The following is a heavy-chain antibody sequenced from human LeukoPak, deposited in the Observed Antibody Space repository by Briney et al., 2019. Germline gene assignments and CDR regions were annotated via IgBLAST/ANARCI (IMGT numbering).Heavy chain of an antibody. D-gene: IGHD3-22*01. CDR2: VHHSGTA. Sequence: PSETLSLTCTVSNGSISNYFWSWIRQPPGKGLEWIGYVHHSGTANYNPSLMSRVNISIDTSEHRLSLKLSSLTAADTALYYCASLGGYYESSSYSQLDAFDIWGQGTMVTVSS. V-gene: IGHV4-59*01. J-gene: IGHJ3*02. CDR3: ASLGGYYESSSYSQLDAFDI. CDR1: NGSISNYF.